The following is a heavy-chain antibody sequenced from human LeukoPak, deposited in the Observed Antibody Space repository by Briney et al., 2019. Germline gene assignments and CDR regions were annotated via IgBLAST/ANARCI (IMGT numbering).Heavy chain of an antibody. V-gene: IGHV3-7*03. CDR2: IKQDGSEK. Sequence: PGGSLRLSCAASGFTFSSYWMSWVRQAPGKGLEWVANIKQDGSEKYYVDSVKGRFTISRDNAKQSLYLQMNSLRAEDTAFYYCVKDIEATRGLKFESWGQGTLVTVSS. CDR1: GFTFSSYW. J-gene: IGHJ4*02. CDR3: VKDIEATRGLKFES. D-gene: IGHD5-12*01.